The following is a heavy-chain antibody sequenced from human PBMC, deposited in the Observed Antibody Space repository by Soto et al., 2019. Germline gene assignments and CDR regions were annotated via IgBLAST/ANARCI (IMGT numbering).Heavy chain of an antibody. D-gene: IGHD5-12*01. CDR3: AKDCLVATVGPLNWFDP. V-gene: IGHV3-23*01. J-gene: IGHJ5*02. Sequence: EVQLLDSGGGLVQPGGSLRLSCAAYGFTFSSYAMSWVRQAPGKGLEWVSAISGSGGSTYYADSVKGRFTISRDNSKNTLYLQMNSLRAEDTAVYYCAKDCLVATVGPLNWFDPWGQGTLVTVSS. CDR2: ISGSGGST. CDR1: GFTFSSYA.